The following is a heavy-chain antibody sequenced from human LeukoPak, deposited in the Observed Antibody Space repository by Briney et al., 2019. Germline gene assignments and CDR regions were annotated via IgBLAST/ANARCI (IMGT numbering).Heavy chain of an antibody. Sequence: GGSLRLSCVASGFYFSAYLMSWVRQAPGKGLEWVANIKQDGSQEFYLDSVKGRFTISRDNGNNSLYLHMSRLRIEDTAVYYCARDLKGFNLWGQGALVTVSS. CDR2: IKQDGSQE. CDR1: GFYFSAYL. V-gene: IGHV3-7*04. J-gene: IGHJ5*02. CDR3: ARDLKGFNL.